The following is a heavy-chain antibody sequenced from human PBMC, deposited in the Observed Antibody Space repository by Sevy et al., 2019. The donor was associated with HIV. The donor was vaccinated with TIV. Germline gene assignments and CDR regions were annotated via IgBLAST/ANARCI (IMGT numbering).Heavy chain of an antibody. V-gene: IGHV3-30*18. D-gene: IGHD1-20*01. CDR1: GFTFSSYG. CDR3: AKDQPITGQSGGMDV. Sequence: GGSLRLSCAASGFTFSSYGMHWVRQAPGKGLEWVAVISYDGSNKYYADSVKGRFTISRDNSKNTLYLQMNSLRAEDTAVYYGAKDQPITGQSGGMDVWGQGTTVTVSS. J-gene: IGHJ6*02. CDR2: ISYDGSNK.